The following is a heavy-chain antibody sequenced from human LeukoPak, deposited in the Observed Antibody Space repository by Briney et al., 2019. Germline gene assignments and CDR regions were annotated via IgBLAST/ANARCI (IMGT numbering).Heavy chain of an antibody. CDR3: ARHYRGLDY. J-gene: IGHJ4*02. Sequence: SETLSLTCTVSGASVNSDSYYWSWIRQPPGKALEWVGHIYNGGSTNYNPSLKSRVTMSVDTSKNHFSVKLSSVTAADTAVYYCARHYRGLDYWGQGTLATVSS. CDR1: GASVNSDSYY. CDR2: IYNGGST. D-gene: IGHD4-23*01. V-gene: IGHV4-61*03.